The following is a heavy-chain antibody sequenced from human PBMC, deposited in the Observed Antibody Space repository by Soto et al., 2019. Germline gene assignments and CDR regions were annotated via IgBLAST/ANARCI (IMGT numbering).Heavy chain of an antibody. V-gene: IGHV4-39*07. CDR3: ATNSYYSLGV. J-gene: IGHJ6*02. CDR2: IYHSGST. Sequence: SETLSLTCTVSGGSISSSSYYWGWIRQPPGKGLEWIGSIYHSGSTNYNPSLKSRVTVSVDKSMNQFSLKLTSVTAADTAVYYCATNSYYSLGVWGQGTTVTVSS. CDR1: GGSISSSSYY.